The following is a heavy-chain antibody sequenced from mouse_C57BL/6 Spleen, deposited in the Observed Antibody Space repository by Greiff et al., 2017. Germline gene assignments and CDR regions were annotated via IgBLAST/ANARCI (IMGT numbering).Heavy chain of an antibody. CDR1: GYTFTSYW. CDR2: IYPGSGST. Sequence: QVQLQQPGAELVKPGASVKMSCKASGYTFTSYWITWVKQRPGQGLEWIGDIYPGSGSTNYNEKFKSKATLTVDTSSSTAYMQLSSLTSEDSAVYYGAREEITTVVAHFDYWGQGTTLTVSS. CDR3: AREEITTVVAHFDY. V-gene: IGHV1-55*01. D-gene: IGHD1-1*01. J-gene: IGHJ2*01.